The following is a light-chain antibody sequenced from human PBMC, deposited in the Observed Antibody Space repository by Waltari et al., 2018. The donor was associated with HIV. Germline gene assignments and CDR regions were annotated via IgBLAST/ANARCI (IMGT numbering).Light chain of an antibody. J-gene: IGKJ2*01. Sequence: EIVLTQSPGTLSLSPGESATLACRASQSISSIYLAWYQQKPGQAPRLLIYGASSRATGTPDRFSGSGSGTDFTLTISRLEPEDFAVYFCQQYGTSLVTFGQGTKLEIK. CDR2: GAS. V-gene: IGKV3-20*01. CDR3: QQYGTSLVT. CDR1: QSISSIY.